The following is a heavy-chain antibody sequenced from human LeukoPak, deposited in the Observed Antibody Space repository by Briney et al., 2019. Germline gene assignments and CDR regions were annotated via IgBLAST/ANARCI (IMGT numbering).Heavy chain of an antibody. CDR2: TYNRASWYN. CDR3: ARGKNNAFDY. D-gene: IGHD2/OR15-2a*01. Sequence: SQTLSLTCAVSGDSVSSTNGVAWSWIRQSPSRCLEWIGRTYNRASWYNDYAESVKSRITVNPDTSKNQFSLQLNSVTPEDTAVYYCARGKNNAFDYWGQGTLVIVSS. V-gene: IGHV6-1*01. J-gene: IGHJ4*02. CDR1: GDSVSSTNGVA.